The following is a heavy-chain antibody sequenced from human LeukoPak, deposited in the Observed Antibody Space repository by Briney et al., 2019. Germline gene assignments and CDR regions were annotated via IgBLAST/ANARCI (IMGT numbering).Heavy chain of an antibody. CDR3: ARDPSNTSGWYIWFDF. Sequence: ASVKVSCKASGGIFRSHSISWLRQAPGQGLEWMGWISTYNGDTKHAQKVQGRLTLTADASTSTAYMELRGLRSDDTAVYYCARDPSNTSGWYIWFDFWGQGTLVTVSS. J-gene: IGHJ5*01. CDR2: ISTYNGDT. D-gene: IGHD6-19*01. V-gene: IGHV1-18*01. CDR1: GGIFRSHS.